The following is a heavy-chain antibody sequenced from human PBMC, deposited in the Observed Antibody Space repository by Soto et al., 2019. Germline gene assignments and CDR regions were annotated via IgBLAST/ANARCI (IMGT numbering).Heavy chain of an antibody. CDR3: ASGEIGDTTLGVPTVAYYDGLDV. J-gene: IGHJ6*02. CDR2: IHDSGNT. V-gene: IGHV4-61*01. D-gene: IGHD3-3*01. Sequence: ETRPFPGTVASMPGRRGTYCLSWTRQPGGQGWEWIGYIHDSGNTKYNPSLKNPVTISIDTSKNQFALKLTSVTAADTGIYYCASGEIGDTTLGVPTVAYYDGLDVWGQGTTVTVPS. CDR1: SMPGRRGTYC.